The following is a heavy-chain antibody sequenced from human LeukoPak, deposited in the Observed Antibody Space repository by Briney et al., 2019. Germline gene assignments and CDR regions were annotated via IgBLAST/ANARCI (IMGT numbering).Heavy chain of an antibody. CDR3: AKGSFGMDV. J-gene: IGHJ6*04. CDR1: GFTFSSYA. CDR2: ISGSGGST. V-gene: IGHV3-23*01. Sequence: GGSLRLSCAASGFTFSSYAMSWVRQVPGKGLEWASAISGSGGSTFYADSVKGRFTISRDNSKNTLYLQMNSLRAEDTAVYYCAKGSFGMDVWGKGTTVTVSS.